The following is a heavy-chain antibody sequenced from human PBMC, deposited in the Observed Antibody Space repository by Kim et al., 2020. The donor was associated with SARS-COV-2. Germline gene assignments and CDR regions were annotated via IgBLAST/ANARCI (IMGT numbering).Heavy chain of an antibody. Sequence: GRVTISRHNSKNTLYLQMNSLRAEDTALYYCAKDDTYYFSSGTYYNVFDYWGQGTLVTVSS. J-gene: IGHJ4*02. CDR3: AKDDTYYFSSGTYYNVFDY. V-gene: IGHV3-23*01. D-gene: IGHD3-10*01.